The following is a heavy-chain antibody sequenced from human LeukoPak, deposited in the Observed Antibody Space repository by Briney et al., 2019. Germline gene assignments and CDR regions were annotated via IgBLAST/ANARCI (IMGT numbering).Heavy chain of an antibody. CDR1: GGSISSYY. CDR3: ARVDGDYVVY. J-gene: IGHJ4*02. CDR2: IYYSGST. V-gene: IGHV4-59*01. Sequence: PSETLSLTCTVSGGSISSYYWSWIRQPPGKGLEWIGYIYYSGSTNYNPSLKSRVTISVDTSKNQFSLKLSSVTAADTAVYYCARVDGDYVVYWGQGTLVTVSS. D-gene: IGHD4-17*01.